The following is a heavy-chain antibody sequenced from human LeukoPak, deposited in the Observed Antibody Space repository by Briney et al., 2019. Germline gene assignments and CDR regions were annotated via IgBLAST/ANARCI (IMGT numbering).Heavy chain of an antibody. Sequence: GGSLRLSCAASGFTFSSYAMNWVRQAPGKGLEWVSVVSGSGTYYADSVKGRFTISRDNSKNTLYLQMDSLRVEDTAVYYCARNMRYDYVWGSYRFALDYWGQGTLVTVSS. CDR2: VSGSGT. J-gene: IGHJ4*02. CDR3: ARNMRYDYVWGSYRFALDY. V-gene: IGHV3-23*01. D-gene: IGHD3-16*02. CDR1: GFTFSSYA.